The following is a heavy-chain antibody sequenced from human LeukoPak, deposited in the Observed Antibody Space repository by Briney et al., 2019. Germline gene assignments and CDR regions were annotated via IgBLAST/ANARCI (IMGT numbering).Heavy chain of an antibody. J-gene: IGHJ4*02. V-gene: IGHV3-64*01. CDR2: ISSNGGST. D-gene: IGHD5-18*01. CDR1: GFTFSSYP. Sequence: GGSLRLSCAASGFTFSSYPMHWVRKAPGKGLEYVSSISSNGGSTSYANSVKGRFTISRENSKNALYLQMGSLRAEDMAVYYCARRGYNYGYDYWGQGTLVTVSS. CDR3: ARRGYNYGYDY.